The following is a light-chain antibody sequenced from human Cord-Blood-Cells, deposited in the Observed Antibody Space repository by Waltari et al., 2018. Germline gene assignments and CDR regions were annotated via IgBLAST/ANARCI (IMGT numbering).Light chain of an antibody. CDR2: GNS. J-gene: IGLJ2*01. CDR3: QSYDISLSGVV. CDR1: SSHIGAGYV. V-gene: IGLV1-40*01. Sequence: QSVLTQPPSLSGAPGQRVTISCTGSSSHIGAGYVVNWYQQLPGPAPKHLTNGNSNRPSGVPDRFSGSKSGTSASLAITGLQAEDGADYYCQSYDISLSGVVFGGGTKLTVL.